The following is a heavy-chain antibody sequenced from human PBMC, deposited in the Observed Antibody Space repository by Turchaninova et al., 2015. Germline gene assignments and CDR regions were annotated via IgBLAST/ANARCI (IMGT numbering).Heavy chain of an antibody. CDR3: ARTHCSSTSCLGVDP. CDR1: GSPSPNYG. J-gene: IGHJ5*02. D-gene: IGHD2-2*01. CDR2: INACNGKT. Sequence: QVQLVQSGTEVRKPGASVKVSCKDSGSPSPNYGIHWVRQAPEQRLEWMGWINACNGKTKYAQKFQGRLTITRDTSASTAYMELSSLRFEDTAVYYCARTHCSSTSCLGVDPWGQGSLVTVSS. V-gene: IGHV1-3*01.